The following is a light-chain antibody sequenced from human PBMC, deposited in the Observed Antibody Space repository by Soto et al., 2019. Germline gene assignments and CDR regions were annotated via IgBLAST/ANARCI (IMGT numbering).Light chain of an antibody. CDR3: QQYGSSPS. CDR2: AAS. V-gene: IGKV3-20*01. Sequence: ETVLTQSPAILSLSPGERATLSCRASQNVRGTYFAWYQQKPGQAPRLLIYAASTRVTGIPDRFSGSGSGTDFTLTISRLDPEDFAVYYCQQYGSSPSFGQGTKVEIK. J-gene: IGKJ1*01. CDR1: QNVRGTY.